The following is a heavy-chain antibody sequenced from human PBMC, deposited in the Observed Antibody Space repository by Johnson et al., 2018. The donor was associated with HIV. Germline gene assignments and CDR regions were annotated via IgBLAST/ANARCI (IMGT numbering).Heavy chain of an antibody. D-gene: IGHD3-22*01. V-gene: IGHV3-30-3*01. J-gene: IGHJ3*02. Sequence: VQLVESGGGLVQPGGSLRLSCAASGFTFSSYAMHWVRQAPGKGLEWVAVISYDGSNKYYADSVKGRFTISRDNSKNTLYLQMNSLRAEDTAVYYCARAGAVVITTEDAFDIWGQGTMVTVSS. CDR2: ISYDGSNK. CDR1: GFTFSSYA. CDR3: ARAGAVVITTEDAFDI.